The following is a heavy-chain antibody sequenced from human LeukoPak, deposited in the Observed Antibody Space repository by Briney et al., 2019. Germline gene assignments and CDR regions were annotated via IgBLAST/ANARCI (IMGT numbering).Heavy chain of an antibody. CDR2: IDSGGTT. CDR3: ARDATYSSGWYGGRYFDY. J-gene: IGHJ4*02. D-gene: IGHD6-19*01. CDR1: GFTVSNNY. V-gene: IGHV3-53*01. Sequence: GGSLRLSCAASGFTVSNNYMTWVRQAPGEGLEWVSLIDSGGTTYYADSVKGRFTISRDNSKNTLYLQMDSLRAEDTGMYYCARDATYSSGWYGGRYFDYWGQGTLVTVSS.